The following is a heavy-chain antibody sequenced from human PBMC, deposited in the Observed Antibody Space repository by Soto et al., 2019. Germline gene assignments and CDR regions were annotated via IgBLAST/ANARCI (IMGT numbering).Heavy chain of an antibody. CDR2: ISAYNGNT. D-gene: IGHD3-10*01. V-gene: IGHV1-18*01. CDR3: AREPVYYGSGSYYPAGYYYGMDV. CDR1: GYTFTSYG. J-gene: IGHJ6*02. Sequence: QVQLVQSGAEVKKPGASVKVSCKASGYTFTSYGISWVRQAPGQGLEWMGWISAYNGNTNYAQKLQGRVTMTTDTSTSTAYMALRSLRSDDTAVYYCAREPVYYGSGSYYPAGYYYGMDVWGQGTTVTVSS.